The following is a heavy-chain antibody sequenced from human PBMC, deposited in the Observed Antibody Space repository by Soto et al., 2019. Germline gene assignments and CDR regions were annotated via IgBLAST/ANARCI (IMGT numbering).Heavy chain of an antibody. Sequence: SVKVSCKASGYTFTSYYMHWVRQAPGQGLEWMGIINPSGGSTSYAQKFQGRVTMTRDTSTSTVYMELSSLRSEDTAVYYCARDPNKPAYYYGMDVWGQGTTVTVSS. CDR2: INPSGGST. CDR3: ARDPNKPAYYYGMDV. CDR1: GYTFTSYY. J-gene: IGHJ6*02. V-gene: IGHV1-46*01.